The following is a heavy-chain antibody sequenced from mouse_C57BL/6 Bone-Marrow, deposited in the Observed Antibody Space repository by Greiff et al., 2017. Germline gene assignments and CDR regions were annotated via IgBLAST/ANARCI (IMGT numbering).Heavy chain of an antibody. Sequence: VQLQQPGTELVKPGASVKLSCKASGYTFTSYWMHWVKQTPGQGLEWIGNINPSNGGNTYNETFKSKATLTGDKSSSTVYMQLSSLTSEDSTVYYCARGWFAYWGQGTLVTVSA. CDR3: ARGWFAY. CDR2: INPSNGGN. J-gene: IGHJ3*01. V-gene: IGHV1-53*01. CDR1: GYTFTSYW.